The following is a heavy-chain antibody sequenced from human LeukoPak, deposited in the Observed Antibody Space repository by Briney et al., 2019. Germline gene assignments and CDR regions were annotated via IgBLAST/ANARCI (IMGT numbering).Heavy chain of an antibody. CDR2: IYPGDSDT. CDR3: ARPYCSGGSCFEYFQH. CDR1: GYSFTSYW. D-gene: IGHD2-15*01. V-gene: IGHV5-51*01. J-gene: IGHJ1*01. Sequence: GESLNISCKGSGYSFTSYWIGWVRQMPGKGLEWMGIIYPGDSDTRYSPSFQGQVTISADKSISTAYLQWSSLKASDTAMYYCARPYCSGGSCFEYFQHWGQGTLVTVSS.